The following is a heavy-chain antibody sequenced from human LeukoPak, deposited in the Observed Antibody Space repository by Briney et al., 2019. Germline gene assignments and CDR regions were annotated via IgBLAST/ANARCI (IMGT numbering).Heavy chain of an antibody. Sequence: SQTMSLTCTVSGGSISSGSYYWSWIRQPAGKGLEWIGRIYTSGSTNYNPSLKSRVTISVDTSKNQFSLKLSSVTAADTAVYYCAREVTYYDIYMDVWGKGTTVTISS. V-gene: IGHV4-61*02. J-gene: IGHJ6*03. CDR2: IYTSGST. CDR3: AREVTYYDIYMDV. CDR1: GGSISSGSYY. D-gene: IGHD3-9*01.